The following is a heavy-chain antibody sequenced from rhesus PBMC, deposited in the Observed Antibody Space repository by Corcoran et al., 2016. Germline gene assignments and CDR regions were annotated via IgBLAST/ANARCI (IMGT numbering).Heavy chain of an antibody. CDR2: ISGSSGST. J-gene: IGHJ4*01. Sequence: QVQLQESGPGLVKPSETLSLTCAVSGSSISSGYYWGWIRQPPGKGLEYIGYISGSSGSTYYNPSLKSRVTISKDTSKNQFSLNLSSVTAADTAVFYCVRLERRIFDYWGQGVLVTVSS. CDR3: VRLERRIFDY. V-gene: IGHV4-99*01. CDR1: GSSISSGYY. D-gene: IGHD1-14*01.